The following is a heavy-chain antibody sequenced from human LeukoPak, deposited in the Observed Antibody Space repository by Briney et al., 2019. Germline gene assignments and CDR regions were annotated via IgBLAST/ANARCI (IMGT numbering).Heavy chain of an antibody. J-gene: IGHJ4*02. CDR2: MNPDGSAT. V-gene: IGHV3-7*01. D-gene: IGHD2-2*01. Sequence: PGGSLRLSCGASGFSFSNFWMSWIRQAPGKGLERVANMNPDGSATYYLDSVKGRFTISRDNAKTSVYLQMNSLRPDDTAVYYCARTLVEVPGHSDLFDFRGQGTLVTVSS. CDR3: ARTLVEVPGHSDLFDF. CDR1: GFSFSNFW.